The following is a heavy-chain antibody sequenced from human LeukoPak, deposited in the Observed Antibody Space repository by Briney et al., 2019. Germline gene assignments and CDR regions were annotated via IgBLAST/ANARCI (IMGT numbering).Heavy chain of an antibody. J-gene: IGHJ3*02. Sequence: ASVTVSCKASGYTFTGYYMHWVRQAPGQGLEWMGWINPNSGGTNYAQKFQGRVTMTRDTSISTAYMELSRLRSDDTAVHYCARDCSYSNDAFDIWGQGTMVTVSS. CDR1: GYTFTGYY. D-gene: IGHD6-13*01. CDR3: ARDCSYSNDAFDI. CDR2: INPNSGGT. V-gene: IGHV1-2*02.